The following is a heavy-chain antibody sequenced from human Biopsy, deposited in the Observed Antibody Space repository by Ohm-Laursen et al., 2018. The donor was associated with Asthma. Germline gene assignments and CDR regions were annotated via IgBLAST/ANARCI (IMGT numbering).Heavy chain of an antibody. CDR2: IFYSGAT. D-gene: IGHD5-12*01. J-gene: IGHJ4*01. V-gene: IGHV4-61*01. CDR1: GGSVSSDKYY. CDR3: ARGTIVAGIDY. Sequence: SETRSLTCSVSGGSVSSDKYYWSWIRQPPGKGLEWIAYIFYSGATNYNPALKSRVAQSIDTSKSQFSLRLNSLSAADTAVYYCARGTIVAGIDYWGRGTLVTVSS.